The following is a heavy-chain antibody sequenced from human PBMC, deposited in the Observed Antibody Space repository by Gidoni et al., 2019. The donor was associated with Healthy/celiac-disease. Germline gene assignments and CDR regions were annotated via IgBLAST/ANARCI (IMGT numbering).Heavy chain of an antibody. CDR2: INHSGST. D-gene: IGHD1-26*01. CDR1: GVSFSGYY. V-gene: IGHV4-34*01. J-gene: IGHJ4*02. CDR3: ARGEIWVGRSGSLRRSYYFDY. Sequence: QVQLQQWGAGLWKPSEPLSLTCAVYGVSFSGYYWSWIRQPPGKGLEWMGAINHSGSTNYNPSLKSRVTISVDTSKNQFSLKLSFVTAADTAVYYCARGEIWVGRSGSLRRSYYFDYWGQGTLVTVSS.